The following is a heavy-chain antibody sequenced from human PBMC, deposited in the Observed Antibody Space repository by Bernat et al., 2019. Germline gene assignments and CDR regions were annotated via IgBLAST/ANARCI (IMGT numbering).Heavy chain of an antibody. Sequence: EVQLVQSGAEVKKPGESLKISCKGSGYSFTSYWIGWVRQMPGKGLEWMGIIYPGDSYTRYSPPFQGQVTISANKSISTAYLQWSSLKASDPAMYYGAGHSGGPTYYYHMAVWGKGTTVTISS. CDR2: IYPGDSYT. V-gene: IGHV5-51*01. CDR1: GYSFTSYW. CDR3: AGHSGGPTYYYHMAV. D-gene: IGHD3-10*01. J-gene: IGHJ6*03.